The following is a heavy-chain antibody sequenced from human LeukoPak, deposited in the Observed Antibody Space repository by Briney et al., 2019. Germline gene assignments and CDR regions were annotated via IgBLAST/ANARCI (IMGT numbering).Heavy chain of an antibody. CDR3: AKGGPQFFDY. D-gene: IGHD3-10*01. CDR2: SSGCGGST. V-gene: IGHV3-23*01. Sequence: GGSLRLSCAVSGFTFSDYAMRWVRQAPGKGLEWVSTSSGCGGSTYSANSVKGRFTTSRDNSRNTLSLQMNSLRAEDTAIYCCAKGGPQFFDYWGQGALVTVSS. CDR1: GFTFSDYA. J-gene: IGHJ4*02.